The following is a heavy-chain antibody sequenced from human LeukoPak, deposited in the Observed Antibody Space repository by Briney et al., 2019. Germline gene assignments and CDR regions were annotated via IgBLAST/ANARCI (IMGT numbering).Heavy chain of an antibody. D-gene: IGHD3-22*01. J-gene: IGHJ4*02. CDR1: GFTFSSYG. Sequence: GGSLRLSCAASGFTFSSYGMHWVRQAPGKGLEWVAVISYDGSNKYYADSVKGRFTISRDNSKNTLYLQMNSLRPDDTAIYFCARQEARNYYYEGLDYWGQGNLVTVSS. V-gene: IGHV3-30*03. CDR2: ISYDGSNK. CDR3: ARQEARNYYYEGLDY.